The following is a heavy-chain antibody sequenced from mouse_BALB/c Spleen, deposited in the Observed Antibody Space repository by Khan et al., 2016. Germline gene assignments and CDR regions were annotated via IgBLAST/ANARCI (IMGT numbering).Heavy chain of an antibody. Sequence: QVQLQQSGPELVKPGASVKISCKASGYAFSSSWMNWVKQRPGQGLEWFGRIYPGDGDTNYNGKFKGTATLTPDKSSRTAYMQLSSLTCVESAVYFFAYGKYWFAYWGQGTLVTVSA. CDR3: AYGKYWFAY. CDR1: GYAFSSSW. CDR2: IYPGDGDT. V-gene: IGHV1-82*01. D-gene: IGHD2-1*01. J-gene: IGHJ3*01.